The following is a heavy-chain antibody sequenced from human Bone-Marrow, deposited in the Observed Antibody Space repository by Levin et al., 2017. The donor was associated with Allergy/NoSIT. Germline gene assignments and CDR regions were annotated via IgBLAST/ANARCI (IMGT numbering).Heavy chain of an antibody. J-gene: IGHJ4*02. CDR2: IYDTGNI. CDR1: GGSISGYY. D-gene: IGHD3-10*02. CDR3: ARGGTMWDDY. Sequence: SQTLSLTCTVSGGSISGYYWSWIRQPPGKGLEWIGYIYDTGNINYNPSLRGRVIMSVDTSKNHLSLKLSSVTAADTAVYYCARGGTMWDDYWGQGTLVTVSS. V-gene: IGHV4-59*01.